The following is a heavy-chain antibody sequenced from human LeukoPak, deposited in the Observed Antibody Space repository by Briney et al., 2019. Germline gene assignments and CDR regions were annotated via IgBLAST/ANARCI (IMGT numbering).Heavy chain of an antibody. CDR1: GFTFSSYS. CDR2: ISSSSSYI. CDR3: ARELAAAGTKYYFDY. Sequence: PGGSLRLSCAASGFTFSSYSMNWVRQAPGKGLEWVSSISSSSSYIYYADSVKGRFTISRDNAKNSLYLQMNSLRAEDTAVYYCARELAAAGTKYYFDYWGQGTLVTVSS. J-gene: IGHJ4*02. D-gene: IGHD6-13*01. V-gene: IGHV3-21*01.